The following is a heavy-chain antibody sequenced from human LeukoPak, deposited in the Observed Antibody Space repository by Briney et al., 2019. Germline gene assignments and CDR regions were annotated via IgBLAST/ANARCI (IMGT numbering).Heavy chain of an antibody. J-gene: IGHJ3*02. CDR2: IWYDGSNE. D-gene: IGHD1-26*01. CDR1: GFTFSSYG. V-gene: IGHV3-33*01. Sequence: PGGSLRLSCAASGFTFSSYGMHWVRQAPGKGLEWVALIWYDGSNEDYVDSVKGRFTISRDNSKNTLYLQMNSLRAEDTAVYYCAREKHSSTIVGAADAFDIWGQGTMVTVSS. CDR3: AREKHSSTIVGAADAFDI.